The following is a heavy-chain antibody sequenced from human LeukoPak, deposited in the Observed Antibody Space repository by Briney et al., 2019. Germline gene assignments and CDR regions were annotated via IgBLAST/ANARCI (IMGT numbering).Heavy chain of an antibody. D-gene: IGHD3-10*01. CDR3: ARDNGSGSYEDDAFDI. J-gene: IGHJ3*02. V-gene: IGHV1-3*01. Sequence: ASVKVSCKASGYTFASYAMHWVRQAPGQRLEWMGWINAVNGNTKYSQKFQGRVTITRDTSASTAYMELSSLRSEDTAVYYCARDNGSGSYEDDAFDIWGQGTMVTVSS. CDR2: INAVNGNT. CDR1: GYTFASYA.